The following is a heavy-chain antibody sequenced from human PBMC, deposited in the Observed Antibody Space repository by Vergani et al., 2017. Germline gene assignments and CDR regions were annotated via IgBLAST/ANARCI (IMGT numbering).Heavy chain of an antibody. Sequence: EVQLLESGGSLKQPGGSVRLSCAASGFTFSTYAMHWVRQAPGKGLEWVSALTGGGGRTYYADSFKGRFIISRDNSRDTLYLQMNSLRPEATATYYCVKDAGSYENFFDSWGQGTLVTVSS. CDR2: LTGGGGRT. CDR3: VKDAGSYENFFDS. CDR1: GFTFSTYA. V-gene: IGHV3-23*01. D-gene: IGHD1-26*01. J-gene: IGHJ4*02.